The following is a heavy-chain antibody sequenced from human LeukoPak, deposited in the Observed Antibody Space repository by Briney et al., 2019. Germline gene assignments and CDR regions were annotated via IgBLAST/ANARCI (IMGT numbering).Heavy chain of an antibody. CDR1: GFTFSSYD. D-gene: IGHD3-22*01. V-gene: IGHV3-30*02. CDR3: AKDQVLVSRPYYYDSSGYGDY. Sequence: GGSLRLSCAASGFTFSSYDIHWVRQAPGKGLEWVAFIRYDGSNKYYADSVRGRFTISRDNSKNTLYLQMNSLRAEDTAVYYCAKDQVLVSRPYYYDSSGYGDYWGQGTLVTVSS. CDR2: IRYDGSNK. J-gene: IGHJ4*02.